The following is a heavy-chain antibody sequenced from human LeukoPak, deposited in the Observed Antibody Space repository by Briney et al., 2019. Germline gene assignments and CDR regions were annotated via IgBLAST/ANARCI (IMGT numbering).Heavy chain of an antibody. V-gene: IGHV1-69*04. D-gene: IGHD2-2*01. CDR1: GGTFDNYA. CDR3: ARGLFGGFAAAPFDH. CDR2: IIPMLGKT. J-gene: IGHJ4*02. Sequence: AASVKVSCKASGGTFDNYAVSWVREAPGLGLEWMGRIIPMLGKTNSAQKFQDRVTFTADKSTGTAYMELTNLRPDDTAVYFCARGLFGGFAAAPFDHWGQGTLVTVSP.